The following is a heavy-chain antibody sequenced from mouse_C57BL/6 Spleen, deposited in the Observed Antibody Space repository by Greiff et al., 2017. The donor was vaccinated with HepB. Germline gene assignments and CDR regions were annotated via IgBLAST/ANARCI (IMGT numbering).Heavy chain of an antibody. Sequence: EVQVVESGGGLVQPGGSLKLSCAASGFTFSDYYMYWVRQTPEKRLEWVAYISNGGGSTYYPDTVKGRFTISRDNAKNTLYLQMSRLKSEDTAMYYCARQEDLGRPWFAYWGQGTLVTVSA. J-gene: IGHJ3*01. CDR2: ISNGGGST. V-gene: IGHV5-12*01. CDR1: GFTFSDYY. CDR3: ARQEDLGRPWFAY. D-gene: IGHD1-1*01.